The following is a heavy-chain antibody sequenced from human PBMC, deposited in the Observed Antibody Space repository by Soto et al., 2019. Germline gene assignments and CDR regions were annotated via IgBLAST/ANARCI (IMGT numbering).Heavy chain of an antibody. CDR2: ISSSSSYI. CDR1: GFTFSSYS. D-gene: IGHD3-22*01. Sequence: GGSLRLSCAASGFTFSSYSMKWVPQAPGKGLEWVSSISSSSSYIYYADSVKGRFTISRDNAKNSLYLQMNSLRAEDTAVYYCARSEFYDSSGPITDDAFDIWGQGT. J-gene: IGHJ3*02. CDR3: ARSEFYDSSGPITDDAFDI. V-gene: IGHV3-21*01.